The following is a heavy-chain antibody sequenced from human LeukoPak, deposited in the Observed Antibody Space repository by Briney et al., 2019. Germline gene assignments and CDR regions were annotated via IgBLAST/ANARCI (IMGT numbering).Heavy chain of an antibody. CDR2: IIPIFGTA. CDR1: GGTFISYA. CDR3: ARDPGIAAAGTRVFSFDY. D-gene: IGHD6-13*01. J-gene: IGHJ4*02. V-gene: IGHV1-69*01. Sequence: ASVKVSCKASGGTFISYAISWVRQAPGQGLEWMGGIIPIFGTANYAQKFQGRVTITADESTSTAYMELSSLRSEDTAVYYCARDPGIAAAGTRVFSFDYWGQGTLVTVSS.